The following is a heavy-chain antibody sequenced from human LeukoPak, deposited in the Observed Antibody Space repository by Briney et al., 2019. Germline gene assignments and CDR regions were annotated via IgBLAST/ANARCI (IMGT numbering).Heavy chain of an antibody. CDR3: ARDGDYGDYLNWFDP. J-gene: IGHJ5*02. V-gene: IGHV4-59*02. D-gene: IGHD4-17*01. CDR1: GGSVSDYY. Sequence: PSETLSLTCTVSGGSVSDYYWSWIRQSPGKGLEWIGYIYYTGTTYNPSLKSRVTISADTSKSQLSLKLSSVTAADTAVYYCARDGDYGDYLNWFDPWGQGTLVTVSS. CDR2: IYYTGT.